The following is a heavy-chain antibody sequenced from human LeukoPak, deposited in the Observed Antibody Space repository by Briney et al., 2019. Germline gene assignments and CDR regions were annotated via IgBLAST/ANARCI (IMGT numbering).Heavy chain of an antibody. CDR2: IYTSGST. CDR3: ARERGYSGYDFAGDWFDP. J-gene: IGHJ5*02. Sequence: SETLSLTCTVSGGSISSGSYYWSWIRQPAGKGLEWIGRIYTSGSTSYNPSLKSRVTISVDTSKNQFSLKLSSVTAADTAVYYCARERGYSGYDFAGDWFDPWGQGTLVTVSS. CDR1: GGSISSGSYY. D-gene: IGHD5-12*01. V-gene: IGHV4-61*02.